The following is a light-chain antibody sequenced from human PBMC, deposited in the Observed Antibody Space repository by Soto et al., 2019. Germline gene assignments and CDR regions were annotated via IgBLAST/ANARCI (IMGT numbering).Light chain of an antibody. CDR2: GAS. J-gene: IGKJ5*01. Sequence: EVVMTQSPATLSVSPGERVTLSCRASESVGSKLAWYQQKPGQAPRLLLYGASTRATGIPARFSGSGSATDFTLSINSLESEDFAVYYCQQYNNWPPITFGQGTRLETK. CDR1: ESVGSK. V-gene: IGKV3-15*01. CDR3: QQYNNWPPIT.